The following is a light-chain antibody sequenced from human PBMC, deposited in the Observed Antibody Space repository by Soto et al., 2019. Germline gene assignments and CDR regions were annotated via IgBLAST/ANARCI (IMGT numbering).Light chain of an antibody. J-gene: IGKJ4*01. V-gene: IGKV3-15*01. CDR1: QSVSSN. Sequence: EIVLTQSPATLSVSPGERATLSCRASQSVSSNLAWYQQKPGQAPRLVIYGASTRATGIPARFSGSGSGTDFTLTISSLQSEDFVVYYCQHYNKLPLTFGGGAKVEIK. CDR3: QHYNKLPLT. CDR2: GAS.